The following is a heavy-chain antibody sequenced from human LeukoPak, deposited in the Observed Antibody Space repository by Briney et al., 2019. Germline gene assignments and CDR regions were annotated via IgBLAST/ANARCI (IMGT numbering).Heavy chain of an antibody. D-gene: IGHD5-18*01. CDR1: GFTFTTYW. J-gene: IGHJ6*02. CDR2: INSDGSIT. V-gene: IGHV3-74*01. Sequence: GGSLRLSCAASGFTFTTYWMHWVRQAPGKGLVWVSHINSDGSITSYADSVKGRFTISRDNAKDTLYLQMNSLRAEDTAVYYCARDAVDTANAVWGQGTTVTVSS. CDR3: ARDAVDTANAV.